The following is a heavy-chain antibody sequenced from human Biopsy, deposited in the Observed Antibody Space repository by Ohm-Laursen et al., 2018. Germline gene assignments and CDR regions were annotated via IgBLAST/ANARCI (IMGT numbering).Heavy chain of an antibody. CDR3: ARATNSTGWPYYYFYGMDV. D-gene: IGHD2/OR15-2a*01. CDR1: GGSISSRTHY. J-gene: IGHJ6*02. V-gene: IGHV4-61*05. Sequence: TLSLTCTLSGGSISSRTHYWGWIRQTPGKGLEWIGYIYYSGSINYNPSLKSRVIISVDTSKNQFSLRLNSVTAADTAVYYCARATNSTGWPYYYFYGMDVWGQGTTVTVSS. CDR2: IYYSGSI.